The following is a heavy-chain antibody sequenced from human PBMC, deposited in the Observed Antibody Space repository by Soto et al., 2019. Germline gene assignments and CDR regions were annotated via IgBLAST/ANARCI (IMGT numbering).Heavy chain of an antibody. V-gene: IGHV4-39*01. CDR2: IYYSGST. D-gene: IGHD6-19*01. J-gene: IGHJ5*02. Sequence: PSETLSLTCAVYGGSFSGYCWGWIRQPPGKGLEWIGSIYYSGSTYYNPSLKSRVTISVDTSKNQFSLKLSSVTAADTAVYYCARTSGSYSSGPENWFDPWGQGTLVTVSS. CDR3: ARTSGSYSSGPENWFDP. CDR1: GGSFSGYC.